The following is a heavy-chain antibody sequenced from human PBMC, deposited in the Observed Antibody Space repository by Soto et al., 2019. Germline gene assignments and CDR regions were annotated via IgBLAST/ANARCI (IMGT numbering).Heavy chain of an antibody. J-gene: IGHJ6*01. CDR3: ARRRMTDLYDIVLLPVFELWCPGAIAFGPSRM. CDR1: GFTFGDYY. D-gene: IGHD2-21*01. CDR2: INRNGKNK. Sequence: PGWSLRLSCTASGFTFGDYYMSWIRQAPGRGLEWLSYINRNGKNKDYADSVRGRFTISRDNAKTSLYLEMNGLSVEDTAVYYWARRRMTDLYDIVLLPVFELWCPGAIAFGPSRM. V-gene: IGHV3-11*01.